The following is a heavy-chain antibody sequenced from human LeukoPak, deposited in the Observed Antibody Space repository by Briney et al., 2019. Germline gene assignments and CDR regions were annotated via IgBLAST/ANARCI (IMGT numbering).Heavy chain of an antibody. CDR2: ISSSSSTI. CDR1: GFTFSSYS. V-gene: IGHV3-48*01. D-gene: IGHD3-9*01. Sequence: PGGSLRLSCAASGFTFSSYSMNWVRQAPGQGLERVSYISSSSSTIYYADSVKGRFTISRDNAKNSLYLQMNSLRAEDTAVYYCARALRYFGWLSTSPEYNWFDPWGQGTPVTVSS. J-gene: IGHJ5*02. CDR3: ARALRYFGWLSTSPEYNWFDP.